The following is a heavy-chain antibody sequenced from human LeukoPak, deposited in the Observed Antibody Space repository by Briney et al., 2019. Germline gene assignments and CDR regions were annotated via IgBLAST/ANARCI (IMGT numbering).Heavy chain of an antibody. Sequence: ASVRVSCKAAGYTFTSYYMHWVRQAPGQGLEWMGIINPSGGSTSYAQKFQGRVTMTRDTSTSTDYMELSSLRSEDTAVYYCARDVTGGGYYDSSGYYEPSGYFQHWGQGTLVTVSS. CDR2: INPSGGST. CDR3: ARDVTGGGYYDSSGYYEPSGYFQH. CDR1: GYTFTSYY. V-gene: IGHV1-46*01. J-gene: IGHJ1*01. D-gene: IGHD3-22*01.